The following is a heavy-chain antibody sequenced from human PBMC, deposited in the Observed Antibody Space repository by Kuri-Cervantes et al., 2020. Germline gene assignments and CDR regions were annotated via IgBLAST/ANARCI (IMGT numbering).Heavy chain of an antibody. V-gene: IGHV3-23*01. CDR1: GFTFSSYA. Sequence: GGSLRLSCAASGFTFSSYAMSWVRQAQGKGLEWVSAISGSGGSTYYADSVKDRFTISRDNSKNTLYLQMNNLRAEDTALYYCARDTVPGSQGYYFDQWGQGTLVTVSS. D-gene: IGHD2-15*01. J-gene: IGHJ4*02. CDR2: ISGSGGST. CDR3: ARDTVPGSQGYYFDQ.